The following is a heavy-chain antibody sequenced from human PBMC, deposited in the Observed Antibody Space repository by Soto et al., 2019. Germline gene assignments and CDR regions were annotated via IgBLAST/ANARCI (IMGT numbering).Heavy chain of an antibody. D-gene: IGHD2-15*01. CDR1: GGSISSGGYS. J-gene: IGHJ4*02. CDR2: IYYSVST. CDR3: ASATVVTGFDY. Sequence: QLQLQESGSGLVKPSQTLSLTCAVSGGSISSGGYSWSWIRQPPGKGLEWLGYIYYSVSTYYNPSLKSRVTISVDRSKNQFSLKLSSVAAADTAVYFCASATVVTGFDYWGQGTLVTVSS. V-gene: IGHV4-30-2*01.